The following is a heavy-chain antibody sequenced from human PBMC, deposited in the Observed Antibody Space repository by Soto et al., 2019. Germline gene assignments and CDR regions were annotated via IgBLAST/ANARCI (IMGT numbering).Heavy chain of an antibody. Sequence: SETLSLTCAVYGGSFSGYYWSWIRQPPGKGLEWIGEINHSGSTNYNPSLKSRVTISVDTSKNQFSLKLSSVTAADTAVYYCARXRGYYYDSSGYYPPFDYWGQGTLVTVSS. V-gene: IGHV4-34*01. CDR2: INHSGST. D-gene: IGHD3-22*01. J-gene: IGHJ4*02. CDR1: GGSFSGYY. CDR3: ARXRGYYYDSSGYYPPFDY.